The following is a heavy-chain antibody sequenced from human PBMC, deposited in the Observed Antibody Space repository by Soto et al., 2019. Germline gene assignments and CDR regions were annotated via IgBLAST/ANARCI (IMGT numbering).Heavy chain of an antibody. D-gene: IGHD3-3*01. J-gene: IGHJ5*02. CDR3: ARQGYDFWSGYYTALNWIDP. V-gene: IGHV4-39*01. CDR2: IYYTGST. CDR1: GDSIGSNNYY. Sequence: PSETLSLTCTVSGDSIGSNNYYWAWLRQPPGKGLERIGSIYYTGSTYYNPSLKSRVTISVDTSKNQFSLKLSSVTAADTAVYYCARQGYDFWSGYYTALNWIDPWGQGTLVTVSS.